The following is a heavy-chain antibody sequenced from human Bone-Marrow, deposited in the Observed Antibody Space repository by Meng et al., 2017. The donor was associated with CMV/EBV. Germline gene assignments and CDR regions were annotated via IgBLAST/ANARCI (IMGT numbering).Heavy chain of an antibody. V-gene: IGHV3-66*02. D-gene: IGHD6-19*01. CDR2: LYSDGST. Sequence: CAACAFTVTNNLMCWFRQARGEGLEWVSILYSDGSTRYADSVKGRFTISRDDSKNTLFLQLSSLRTEDTAVYFCATKGTSGWYFDYWGQGALVTVSS. CDR3: ATKGTSGWYFDY. J-gene: IGHJ4*02. CDR1: AFTVTNNL.